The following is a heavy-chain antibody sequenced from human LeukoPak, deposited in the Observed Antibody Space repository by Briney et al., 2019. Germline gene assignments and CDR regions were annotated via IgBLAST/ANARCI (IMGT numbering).Heavy chain of an antibody. D-gene: IGHD1-14*01. CDR3: ARVKKRNSNSWFDP. V-gene: IGHV1-18*01. CDR1: GYTFTSYG. J-gene: IGHJ5*02. Sequence: ASVKVSCKASGYTFTSYGISWVRQAPGQGLEWMGWISAYNGNTNYAQKLQGRVTMTTDTSTSTAYMELRSLRSGDTAVYYCARVKKRNSNSWFDPWGQGTLVTVSS. CDR2: ISAYNGNT.